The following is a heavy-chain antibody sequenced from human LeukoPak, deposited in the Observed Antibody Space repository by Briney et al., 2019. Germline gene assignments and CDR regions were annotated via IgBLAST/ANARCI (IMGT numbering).Heavy chain of an antibody. J-gene: IGHJ3*02. CDR2: ISAYNGNT. Sequence: GASVKVSCKASGYTFTSYGISWVRQAPGQGLEWMGWISAYNGNTNYAQKLQGRVTMTTDTSTSTAYMGPRSLRSDDTAVYYCASGYSAVGYCSGGSCYSAFDIWGQGTMVTVSS. D-gene: IGHD2-15*01. CDR3: ASGYSAVGYCSGGSCYSAFDI. V-gene: IGHV1-18*01. CDR1: GYTFTSYG.